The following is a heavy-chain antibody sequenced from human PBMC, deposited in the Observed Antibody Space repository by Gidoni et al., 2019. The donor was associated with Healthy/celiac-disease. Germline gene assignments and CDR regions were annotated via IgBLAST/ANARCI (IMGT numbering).Heavy chain of an antibody. CDR3: ARGEDYYGSGSFLDL. J-gene: IGHJ2*01. Sequence: QVQLVQSGAEVKKPGASVKVSCKASGYTFTSYYMHWVRQAPGQGLEWMGIINPSGGSTSNVQKIQGRVTMTRDTSTSTVYMELSSLRSEDTAVYYCARGEDYYGSGSFLDLWGRGTLVTVSS. D-gene: IGHD3-10*01. V-gene: IGHV1-46*01. CDR2: INPSGGST. CDR1: GYTFTSYY.